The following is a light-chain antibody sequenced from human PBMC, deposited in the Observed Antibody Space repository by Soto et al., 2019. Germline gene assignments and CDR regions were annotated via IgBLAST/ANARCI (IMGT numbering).Light chain of an antibody. Sequence: QTVVTQEPSFSVSPGGTVTLTCGLSSGPVFTSSYPNWYQQTPGQAPRTLIFNTNTRSSGVPDRFSGSILGDKAALTITGAQADYDSYDYCLLYLGGGIWVFGGGTKVTVL. V-gene: IGLV8-61*01. CDR3: LLYLGGGIWV. CDR2: NTN. CDR1: SGPVFTSSY. J-gene: IGLJ3*02.